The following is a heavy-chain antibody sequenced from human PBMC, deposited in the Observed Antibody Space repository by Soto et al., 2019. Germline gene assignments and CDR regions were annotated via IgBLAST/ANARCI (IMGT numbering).Heavy chain of an antibody. V-gene: IGHV1-2*04. D-gene: IGHD4-4*01. Sequence: GASVKVSCKASGYTFTGYYMHWVRQAPGQGLEWMGWINPNSGGTNYAQKFQGWVTMTRDTSISTAYMELSRLRSDDTAVYYCARGNYRHYYYYGMDVWGQGTTVTVSS. CDR1: GYTFTGYY. J-gene: IGHJ6*02. CDR3: ARGNYRHYYYYGMDV. CDR2: INPNSGGT.